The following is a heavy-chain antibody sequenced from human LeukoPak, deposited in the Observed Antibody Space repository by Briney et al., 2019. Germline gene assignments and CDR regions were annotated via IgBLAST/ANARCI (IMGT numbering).Heavy chain of an antibody. CDR2: IRYDGSNK. Sequence: PGGSLRLSCAASGFTFSSYGMHWVRQAPGKGLEWVAFIRYDGSNKYYADSVKGRFTISRDNSKNTLYLQMNSLRAEDTAVYYCARKAVPASFFDYWGLGTLLTVSS. D-gene: IGHD6-19*01. V-gene: IGHV3-30*02. J-gene: IGHJ4*02. CDR1: GFTFSSYG. CDR3: ARKAVPASFFDY.